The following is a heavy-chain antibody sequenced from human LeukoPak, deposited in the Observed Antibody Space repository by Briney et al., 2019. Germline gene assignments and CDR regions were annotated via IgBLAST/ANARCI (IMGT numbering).Heavy chain of an antibody. J-gene: IGHJ4*02. CDR1: GGTFGSYA. V-gene: IGHV7-4-1*02. CDR2: INTNTGNP. Sequence: GSVKVSCKASGGTFGSYAISWVRQAPGQGLEWMGWINTNTGNPTYAQGFTGRFVFSLDTSVSTAYLQISSLKAEDTAVYYCAREEYSSSCDYWGQGTLVTVSS. D-gene: IGHD6-13*01. CDR3: AREEYSSSCDY.